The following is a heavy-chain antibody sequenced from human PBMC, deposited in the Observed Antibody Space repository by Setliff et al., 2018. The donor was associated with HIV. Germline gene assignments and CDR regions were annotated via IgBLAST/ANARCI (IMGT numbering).Heavy chain of an antibody. Sequence: SETLSLTCGVSGFSVDSAFSWGWIRQSPGKGLEWIGTVYQSGATFYNPSLKSRVTISVDKSKNQFSLRLSSVTAADTAVYYCARGPPRSLDYWGQGTLVTVSS. J-gene: IGHJ4*02. CDR2: VYQSGAT. CDR1: GFSVDSAFS. CDR3: ARGPPRSLDY. V-gene: IGHV4-38-2*01.